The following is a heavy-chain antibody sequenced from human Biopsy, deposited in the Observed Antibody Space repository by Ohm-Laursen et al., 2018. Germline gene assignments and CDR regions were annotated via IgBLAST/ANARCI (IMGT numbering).Heavy chain of an antibody. V-gene: IGHV3-73*01. CDR1: GFTFGDSA. D-gene: IGHD4-23*01. Sequence: SLRLSCAASGFTFGDSAMHWVRQASGKGLEWIGRIRSKVNNYATAYAASVTGRFTISRDDSKNTAYLQMNSLKTEDTAVYYCTTYDNSGDYRDYWGQGNLVTVSS. CDR3: TTYDNSGDYRDY. J-gene: IGHJ4*02. CDR2: IRSKVNNYAT.